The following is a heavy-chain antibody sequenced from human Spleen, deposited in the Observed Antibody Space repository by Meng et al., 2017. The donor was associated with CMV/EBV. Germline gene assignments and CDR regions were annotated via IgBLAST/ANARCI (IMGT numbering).Heavy chain of an antibody. Sequence: GFTVSNAWMSWVRQARGKGLEWVGRIKSKTDGGTTDYAAPVKGRFTISRDDSKNTLYLQMNSLKTEDTAVYYCTTLTGYCSSISCFGWGQGTLVTVSS. CDR2: IKSKTDGGTT. D-gene: IGHD2-2*01. V-gene: IGHV3-15*01. CDR1: GFTVSNAW. CDR3: TTLTGYCSSISCFG. J-gene: IGHJ4*02.